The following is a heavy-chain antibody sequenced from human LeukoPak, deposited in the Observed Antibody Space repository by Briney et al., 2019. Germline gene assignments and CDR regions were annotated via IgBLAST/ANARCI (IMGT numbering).Heavy chain of an antibody. CDR3: AKDRGNSRYYYYMDV. CDR1: GFNFDDYA. D-gene: IGHD1-1*01. CDR2: ISWDGSST. J-gene: IGHJ6*03. V-gene: IGHV3-9*03. Sequence: GGSLRLSCAASGFNFDDYAMYWVRQAPGKGLEWVSSISWDGSSTGYAESVKGRFTISRDSAMNSLYLQMNSLRAEDMALYYCAKDRGNSRYYYYMDVWGRGTTVTVSS.